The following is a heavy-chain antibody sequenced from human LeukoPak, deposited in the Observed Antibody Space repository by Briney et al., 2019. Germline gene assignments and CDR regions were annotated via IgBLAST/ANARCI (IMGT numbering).Heavy chain of an antibody. CDR2: NETSGNT. J-gene: IGHJ6*03. CDR3: ARVRLPPYYYYFYYMDV. Sequence: SQTCIRQLTKNEMEGIRRNETSGNTNYNPSLKSRVTMSVATSKNQFSLKVTSVTAADTAVYYCARVRLPPYYYYFYYMDVWGTGKTVTVSS. V-gene: IGHV4-4*07. D-gene: IGHD5-18*01. CDR1: S.